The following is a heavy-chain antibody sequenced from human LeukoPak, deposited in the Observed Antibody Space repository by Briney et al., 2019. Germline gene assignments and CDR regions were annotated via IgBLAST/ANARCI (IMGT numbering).Heavy chain of an antibody. CDR1: GFAFSSCG. D-gene: IGHD1-26*01. J-gene: IGHJ3*02. CDR2: ISEDGSIE. CDR3: AKEVGARDAFDI. Sequence: PGMSLRLSCAASGFAFSSCGIHWVRQAPGKGLEWVALISEDGSIEFYADSVKGRFTISGDNSKNTLYLQMNSLRAEDTAVYYCAKEVGARDAFDIWGQGTLVTVSP. V-gene: IGHV3-30*18.